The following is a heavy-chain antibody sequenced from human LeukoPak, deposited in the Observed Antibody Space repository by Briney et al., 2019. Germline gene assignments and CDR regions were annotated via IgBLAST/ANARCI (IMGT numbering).Heavy chain of an antibody. V-gene: IGHV3-23*01. D-gene: IGHD3-16*01. CDR2: ISGSGGST. CDR1: GFTFSSYA. CDR3: AIVKSEGELGDSYYYYYYMDV. J-gene: IGHJ6*03. Sequence: GGSLRLSCAASGFTFSSYAMSWVRQAPGKGLEWVSAISGSGGSTYYADSVKGRFTISRDNSKNTLYLQMNSLRAEDTAVYYCAIVKSEGELGDSYYYYYYMDVWGKGTTVTVSS.